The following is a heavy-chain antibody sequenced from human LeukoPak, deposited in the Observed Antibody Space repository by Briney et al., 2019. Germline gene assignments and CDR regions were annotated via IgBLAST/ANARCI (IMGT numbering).Heavy chain of an antibody. CDR3: ANYGYCSSTSCEGPIDY. CDR1: GFTFSSYA. Sequence: GGSLRLSCAASGFTFSSYAMSWVRQAPGKGLEWVSGISGSGGSTYYADPVKGRFTISRDNSKNTLYLQMNSLRAEDTAVYYCANYGYCSSTSCEGPIDYWGQGTLVTVSS. J-gene: IGHJ4*02. CDR2: ISGSGGST. D-gene: IGHD2-2*01. V-gene: IGHV3-23*01.